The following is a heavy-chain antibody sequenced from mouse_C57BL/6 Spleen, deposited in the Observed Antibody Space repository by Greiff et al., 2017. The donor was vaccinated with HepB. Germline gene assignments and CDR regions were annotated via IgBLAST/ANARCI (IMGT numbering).Heavy chain of an antibody. CDR1: GFTFSDYG. CDR3: ARPNWAWFAY. J-gene: IGHJ3*01. V-gene: IGHV5-17*01. Sequence: EVQVVESGGGLVKPGGSLKLSCAASGFTFSDYGMHWVRQAPEKGLEWVAYISSGSSTIYYADTVKGRFTISRDNAKNTLFLQMTSLRAEDTAMYYCARPNWAWFAYWGQGTLVTVSA. CDR2: ISSGSSTI. D-gene: IGHD4-1*01.